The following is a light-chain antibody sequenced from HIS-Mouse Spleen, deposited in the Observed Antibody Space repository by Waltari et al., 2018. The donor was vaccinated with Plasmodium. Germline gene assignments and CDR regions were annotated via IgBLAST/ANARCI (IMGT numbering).Light chain of an antibody. V-gene: IGKV3-15*01. CDR1: QSVSSN. J-gene: IGKJ3*01. Sequence: EIVMTQSPATLSVSPGERATLSCRASQSVSSNLAWYQQKPGQAPRLLIYGASTRATGIQARFSGGGSGTEFTLTISSLQAEDFAVYYCQQYNNWSFTFGPGTKVDIK. CDR2: GAS. CDR3: QQYNNWSFT.